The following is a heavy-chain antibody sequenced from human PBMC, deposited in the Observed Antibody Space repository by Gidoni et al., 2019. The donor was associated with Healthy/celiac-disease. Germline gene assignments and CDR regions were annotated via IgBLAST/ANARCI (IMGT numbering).Heavy chain of an antibody. J-gene: IGHJ5*02. CDR2: IYYSGST. D-gene: IGHD2-2*01. Sequence: QVQLQESGPGLVTPSETLSLTCTVPGGSISSYYWSWIRQPPGKGLEWIGYIYYSGSTNYNPSLKSRVTISVDTSKNQFSLKLSSVTAADTGVYYCASVVERWSGFDPWGQGTLVTVSS. V-gene: IGHV4-59*08. CDR3: ASVVERWSGFDP. CDR1: GGSISSYY.